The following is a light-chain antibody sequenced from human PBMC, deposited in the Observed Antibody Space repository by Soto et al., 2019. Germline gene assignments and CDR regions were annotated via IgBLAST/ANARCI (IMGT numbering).Light chain of an antibody. Sequence: QSALTQPASVSGSPGQSITISCTGTSSDVGGYNYVSWYQQHPGKAPKLMIYDVSNRPSGVSNRFSGSKSGNTASLTISGLQAEDEADYYCSSYTSSSIVVFGGRTKVTVL. CDR3: SSYTSSSIVV. CDR2: DVS. CDR1: SSDVGGYNY. J-gene: IGLJ2*01. V-gene: IGLV2-14*01.